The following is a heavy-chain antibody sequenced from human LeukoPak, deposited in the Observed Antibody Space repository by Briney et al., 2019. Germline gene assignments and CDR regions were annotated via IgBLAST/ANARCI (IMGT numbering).Heavy chain of an antibody. CDR2: INPNSGGT. CDR1: GYTFTGYY. CDR3: ATLGSGWTKTGAFDI. Sequence: ASVKVSCKASGYTFTGYYMHWVRQAPGQGLEWMGWINPNSGGTNYAQKFQGRVTMTEDTSTDTAYMELSSLRSEDTAVYYCATLGSGWTKTGAFDIWGQGTMVTVSS. J-gene: IGHJ3*02. V-gene: IGHV1-2*02. D-gene: IGHD6-19*01.